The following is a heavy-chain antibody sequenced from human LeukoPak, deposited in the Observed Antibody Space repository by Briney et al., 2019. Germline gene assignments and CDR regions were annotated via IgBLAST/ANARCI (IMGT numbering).Heavy chain of an antibody. J-gene: IGHJ6*04. Sequence: GGSLSLSCAASGFTFSSYARHWVRQAPGKGLEWVAVISYVGSNKYYAGSVKGRFTISRDNSKNTLYLQMNSLRPEDTAVYYWARGGYCSGVNCYYYYYAMDVWGKGTTVTVSS. CDR2: ISYVGSNK. CDR3: ARGGYCSGVNCYYYYYAMDV. D-gene: IGHD2-15*01. V-gene: IGHV3-30*04. CDR1: GFTFSSYA.